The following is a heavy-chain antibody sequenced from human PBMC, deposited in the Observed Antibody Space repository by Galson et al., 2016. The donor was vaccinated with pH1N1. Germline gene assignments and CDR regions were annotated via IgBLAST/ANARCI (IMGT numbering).Heavy chain of an antibody. V-gene: IGHV4-31*03. Sequence: LSLTCTVSGGSISSAFYYWSWIRQPPGKGLEWIGYIYYSGSTYYNPSLKSRVTISVDTAKNQFSLNLSSFTAADTAVYYCAREGEMDVDRTCYFDYWGPGTLVTVSS. CDR2: IYYSGST. J-gene: IGHJ4*02. CDR1: GGSISSAFYY. CDR3: AREGEMDVDRTCYFDY. D-gene: IGHD3-16*01.